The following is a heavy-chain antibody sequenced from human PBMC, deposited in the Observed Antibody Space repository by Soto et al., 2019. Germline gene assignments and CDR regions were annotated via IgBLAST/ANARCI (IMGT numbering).Heavy chain of an antibody. D-gene: IGHD4-17*01. CDR2: ISAHHGDT. CDR3: ARDTMVTSNWFDT. V-gene: IGHV1-18*01. J-gene: IGHJ5*02. Sequence: QVRLVQSGSEVKKPGASVKVSCKASGYTFTSYGFSWVRQAPGQGLEWVGWISAHHGDTNYAQKFQGRVTMTTDTSTSTADMELWSLRSDDTAVYYCARDTMVTSNWFDTWGQGTLVTVSS. CDR1: GYTFTSYG.